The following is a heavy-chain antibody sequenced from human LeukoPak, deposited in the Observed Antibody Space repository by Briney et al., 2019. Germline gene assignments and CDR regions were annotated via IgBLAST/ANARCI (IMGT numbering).Heavy chain of an antibody. D-gene: IGHD2-15*01. V-gene: IGHV1-8*03. Sequence: ASVKVSCKASGYTFTSYDINWVRQATGQGLEWMGWMNPNSGNTGYAQKFQGRVTITRNTSISTAYMELSSLRSEDTAVYYCARGPSSERVVAATYWFEPWGQGTLVTVSS. J-gene: IGHJ5*02. CDR1: GYTFTSYD. CDR3: ARGPSSERVVAATYWFEP. CDR2: MNPNSGNT.